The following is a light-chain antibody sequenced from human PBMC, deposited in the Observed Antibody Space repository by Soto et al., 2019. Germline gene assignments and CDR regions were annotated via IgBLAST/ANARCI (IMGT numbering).Light chain of an antibody. CDR3: QQRIDWPLT. V-gene: IGKV3-15*01. CDR1: QSVSTN. CDR2: DAS. J-gene: IGKJ4*01. Sequence: EAVMTQSPATLSVSPGERATLSCRASQSVSTNLAWYQQKPGQAPRLLIYDASTRATGVPVRFSGSGSGTDFTLSISSVQSEDFAVYYCQQRIDWPLTFGGGTKVDIK.